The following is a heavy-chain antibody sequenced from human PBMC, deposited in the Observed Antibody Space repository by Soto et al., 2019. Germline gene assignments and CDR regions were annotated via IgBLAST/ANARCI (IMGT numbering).Heavy chain of an antibody. CDR2: ISAYNGNT. CDR1: GYTFTSYG. J-gene: IGHJ4*02. D-gene: IGHD3-22*01. V-gene: IGHV1-18*01. Sequence: APVKVSCKASGYTFTSYGISWVRQAPGQGLEWMGWISAYNGNTNYAQKLQGRVTMTTDTSTSTAYMELRSLRSDDTAVYYCARGPWDYYDSSGYYYDYWGQGTLVTVSS. CDR3: ARGPWDYYDSSGYYYDY.